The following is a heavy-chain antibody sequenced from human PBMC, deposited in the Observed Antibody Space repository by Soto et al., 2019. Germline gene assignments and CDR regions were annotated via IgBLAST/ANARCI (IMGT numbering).Heavy chain of an antibody. Sequence: GGSLRLSCAASGFTFSSYWMNWVRQAPGRGLEWVANINQDGSKKYYVDSVRGRFTISRDNAEKSLYLQMNSLRAEDTAVYYWARGLTSPANFYYDWGKGILVPVSS. CDR3: ARGLTSPANFYYD. J-gene: IGHJ4*02. V-gene: IGHV3-7*05. D-gene: IGHD3-3*01. CDR1: GFTFSSYW. CDR2: INQDGSKK.